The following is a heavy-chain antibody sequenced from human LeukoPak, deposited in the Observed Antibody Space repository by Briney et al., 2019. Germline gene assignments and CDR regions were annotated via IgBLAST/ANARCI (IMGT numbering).Heavy chain of an antibody. J-gene: IGHJ3*02. D-gene: IGHD5-24*01. V-gene: IGHV4-59*01. CDR3: ARGKDGEQYNTFDI. CDR1: GGSISNFY. Sequence: SETLSLTCAVSGGSISNFYWNWIRQPPGKGLEWIGYIYYGGSTSYNPSLKSRVTISVDTAKNQFSLKLNSVTAADTALYYCARGKDGEQYNTFDICGQGTMVTVSS. CDR2: IYYGGST.